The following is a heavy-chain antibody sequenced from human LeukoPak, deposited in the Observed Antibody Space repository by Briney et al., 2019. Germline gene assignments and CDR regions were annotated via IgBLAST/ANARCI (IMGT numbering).Heavy chain of an antibody. J-gene: IGHJ3*02. CDR3: TRHEVTSDAFDI. CDR2: IRSKANSYAT. CDR1: GFTFSGSA. Sequence: GGSLRLSCAASGFTFSGSAMHWVRQASGKGLEWVGRIRSKANSYATAYAASVKGRFTISRDDSKNTAYLQMNSLKTEDTAVYYCTRHEVTSDAFDIWGQGTMVTVSS. V-gene: IGHV3-73*01. D-gene: IGHD2-2*01.